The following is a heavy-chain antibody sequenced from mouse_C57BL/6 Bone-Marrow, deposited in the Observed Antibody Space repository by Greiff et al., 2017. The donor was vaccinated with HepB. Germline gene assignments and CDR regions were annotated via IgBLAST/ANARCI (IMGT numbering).Heavy chain of an antibody. V-gene: IGHV1-52*01. D-gene: IGHD2-2*01. CDR1: GYTFTSYW. Sequence: QVQLQQPGAELVRPGSSVKLSCKASGYTFTSYWMHWVKQRPIQGLEWIGNIDPSDSDTHYNQKFKDKATLTVDKSSSTAYMQLSSLTSEDSAVYDCARRLRRGFDYWGQGTTLTVSS. CDR3: ARRLRRGFDY. J-gene: IGHJ2*01. CDR2: IDPSDSDT.